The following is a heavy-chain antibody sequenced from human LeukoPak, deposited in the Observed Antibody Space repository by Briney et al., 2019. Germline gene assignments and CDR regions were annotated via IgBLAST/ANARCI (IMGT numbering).Heavy chain of an antibody. V-gene: IGHV3-23*01. CDR3: AKWVAAAGTSWFDP. CDR1: GFTFSSYA. J-gene: IGHJ5*02. D-gene: IGHD6-13*01. CDR2: ISGSGGST. Sequence: GGPLRLSCAASGFTFSSYAMSWVRQAPGKGLEWVSAISGSGGSTYYADSVKGRFTISRDNSKNTLYLQMNSLRAEDTAVYYCAKWVAAAGTSWFDPWGQGTLVTVSS.